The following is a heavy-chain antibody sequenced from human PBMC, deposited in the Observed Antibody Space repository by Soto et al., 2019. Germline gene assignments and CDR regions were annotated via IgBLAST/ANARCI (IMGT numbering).Heavy chain of an antibody. V-gene: IGHV1-69*01. Sequence: QVQLVQSGAEVKKPGSSVKVSCKASGGTFSSYAISWVRQAPGQGLEWMGGIIPIFGTAKYAQKFQGRVTITADESTSTAYMELRSLGSEDTAVYYGARGVHYESSGYYYFYWGQGTLVTVSS. CDR2: IIPIFGTA. D-gene: IGHD3-22*01. J-gene: IGHJ4*02. CDR1: GGTFSSYA. CDR3: ARGVHYESSGYYYFY.